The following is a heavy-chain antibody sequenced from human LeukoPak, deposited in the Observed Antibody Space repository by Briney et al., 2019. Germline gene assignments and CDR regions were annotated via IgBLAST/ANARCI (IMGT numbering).Heavy chain of an antibody. CDR2: ISAYNGNT. V-gene: IGHV1-18*04. Sequence: ASVKVSCKASGYTFTGYYIHWVRQVPGQGLEWMGWISAYNGNTNYAQKLQGRVTMTTDTSTSTAYMELRSLRSDDTAVYYCARDRVVQWLALGDAFDIWGQGTMVTVSS. J-gene: IGHJ3*02. D-gene: IGHD6-19*01. CDR3: ARDRVVQWLALGDAFDI. CDR1: GYTFTGYY.